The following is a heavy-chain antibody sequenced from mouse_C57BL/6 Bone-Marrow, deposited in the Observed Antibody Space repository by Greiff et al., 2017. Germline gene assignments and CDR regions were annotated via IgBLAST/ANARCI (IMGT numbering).Heavy chain of an antibody. Sequence: EVKVVESEGGLVQPGSSMKLSCTASGFTFSDYYMAWVRQVPEKGLEWVANINYDGSSTYYLDSLKSRFIISRDNAKNILYLQMSSLKSEDTATCYCARDGDGSVFDYWGKGTTLTVSS. J-gene: IGHJ2*01. V-gene: IGHV5-16*01. CDR3: ARDGDGSVFDY. CDR1: GFTFSDYY. CDR2: INYDGSST. D-gene: IGHD1-1*01.